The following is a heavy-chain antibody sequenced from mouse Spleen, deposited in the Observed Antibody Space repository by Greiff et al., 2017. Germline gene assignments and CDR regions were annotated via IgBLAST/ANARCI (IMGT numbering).Heavy chain of an antibody. V-gene: IGHV1-15*01. J-gene: IGHJ2*01. Sequence: VQLQQSGAELVRPGASVTLSCKASGYTFTDYEMHWVKQTPVHGLEWIGAIDPETGGTAYNQKFKGKAILTADKSSSTAYMELRSLTSEDSAVYYCTRSHYYDYFDYWGQGTTLTVSS. CDR2: IDPETGGT. CDR1: GYTFTDYE. D-gene: IGHD1-2*01. CDR3: TRSHYYDYFDY.